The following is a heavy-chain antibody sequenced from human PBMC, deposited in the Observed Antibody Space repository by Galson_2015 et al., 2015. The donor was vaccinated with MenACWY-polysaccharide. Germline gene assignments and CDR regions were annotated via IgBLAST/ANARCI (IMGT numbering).Heavy chain of an antibody. D-gene: IGHD2-2*01. V-gene: IGHV3-30*04. CDR1: GTSFRSYA. CDR2: VSYDGNSQ. Sequence: SLRLSCAVSGTSFRSYAMHWVRQAPGKGLEWVAVVSYDGNSQKYAEAVKGRFTISRDNSKKTVYLQMNSLRPEDTAIYSCARDGCSSTNCHDYYSYYMDVWGRGTTVIVSS. J-gene: IGHJ6*03. CDR3: ARDGCSSTNCHDYYSYYMDV.